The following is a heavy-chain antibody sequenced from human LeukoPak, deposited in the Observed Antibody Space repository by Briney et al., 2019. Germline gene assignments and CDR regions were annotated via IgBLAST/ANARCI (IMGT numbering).Heavy chain of an antibody. Sequence: GGSLRLSCAASGFTFSSYWMHWVRQAPGKGLVWVSRINSDGSSTSYADSVKGRFTISRDNAKNSLYLQMNSLRAEDTAVYYCAREDGYAGAFDIWGQGTMVTVSS. CDR2: INSDGSST. V-gene: IGHV3-74*01. J-gene: IGHJ3*02. CDR1: GFTFSSYW. D-gene: IGHD5-24*01. CDR3: AREDGYAGAFDI.